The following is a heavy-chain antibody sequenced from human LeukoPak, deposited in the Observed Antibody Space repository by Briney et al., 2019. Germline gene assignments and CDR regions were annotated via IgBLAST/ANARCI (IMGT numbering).Heavy chain of an antibody. V-gene: IGHV4-4*07. D-gene: IGHD3-22*01. CDR3: AREEYFQDSNGYSYYFHS. J-gene: IGHJ4*02. Sequence: SGTLSLTCTVSGGSIGWDYWSWIRQSAGKGLEWIGRIYKSGSTNYNPSFRSRVTMSVDASKNQFSLNVTSVTAADTAVYYCAREEYFQDSNGYSYYFHSWGQGSLVTVSS. CDR1: GGSIGWDY. CDR2: IYKSGST.